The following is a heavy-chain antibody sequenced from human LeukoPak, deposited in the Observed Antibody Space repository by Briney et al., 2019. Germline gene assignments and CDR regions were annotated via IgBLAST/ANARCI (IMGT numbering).Heavy chain of an antibody. D-gene: IGHD6-19*01. CDR1: GGPISSSY. V-gene: IGHV4-4*07. Sequence: SETLSLTCTALGGPISSSYWSWIRNPAGKGLEWIGRIYTGGITNYTPSLKSRVTMSVDTSKNQFSLKLSSVTAADTAVYYCARDAGIAVADHYFDYWGQGTLVTVSS. J-gene: IGHJ4*02. CDR3: ARDAGIAVADHYFDY. CDR2: IYTGGIT.